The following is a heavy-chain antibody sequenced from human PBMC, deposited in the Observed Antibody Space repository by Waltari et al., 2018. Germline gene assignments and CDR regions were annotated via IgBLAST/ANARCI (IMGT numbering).Heavy chain of an antibody. J-gene: IGHJ4*02. D-gene: IGHD6-19*01. Sequence: QVQLQESGPGLVKPSETLSLTCTVSGGSINIYYWSWIRQPPGKGLEWIGYVYYTGNTTYNPSLASRVTLAADTSKNQFSLRLRSVTAADTAVYYCARGMSSVWYGPFDYWGQGTLVTVSS. CDR3: ARGMSSVWYGPFDY. CDR1: GGSINIYY. V-gene: IGHV4-59*08. CDR2: VYYTGNT.